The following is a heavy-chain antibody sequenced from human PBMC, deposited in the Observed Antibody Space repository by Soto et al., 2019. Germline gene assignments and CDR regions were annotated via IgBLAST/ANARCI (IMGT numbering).Heavy chain of an antibody. CDR2: INADNGNT. D-gene: IGHD2-15*01. CDR1: GYTFTSYA. CDR3: ARDLFGYCSGGSCHNWFDP. Sequence: GASVKVSCKASGYTFTSYAMHWVRQAPGQRLEWMGWINADNGNTKYSQKFQGRVTITRDTSTSTAYMELRSLRSDDTAVYYCARDLFGYCSGGSCHNWFDPWGQGTLVTVSS. V-gene: IGHV1-3*01. J-gene: IGHJ5*02.